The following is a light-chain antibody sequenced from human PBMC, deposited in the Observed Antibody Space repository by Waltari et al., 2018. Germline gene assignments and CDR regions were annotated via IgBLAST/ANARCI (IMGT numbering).Light chain of an antibody. Sequence: QSVLTQPPSASEAARKSVTISCSGRSTNIGSNSVSWYQQLPGTAPKLLIYDNDQRASGVPDRFSGSKSGTSASLAISGLQTEDEADYSCAAWDDRLRGVLFGGGTRLTVL. CDR1: STNIGSNS. J-gene: IGLJ2*01. V-gene: IGLV1-47*01. CDR3: AAWDDRLRGVL. CDR2: DND.